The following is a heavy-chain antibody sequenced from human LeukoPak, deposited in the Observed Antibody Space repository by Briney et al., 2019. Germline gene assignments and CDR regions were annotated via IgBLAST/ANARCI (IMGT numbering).Heavy chain of an antibody. D-gene: IGHD5-18*01. V-gene: IGHV3-21*01. CDR2: ISSSSSYI. CDR1: GFTFSSYS. CDR3: ARSGYSYGYYFDY. J-gene: IGHJ4*02. Sequence: GGSLRLSCAASGFTFSSYSMNWVRQAPGKGLEWVSSISSSSSYIYYADSVKGRFTISRDNAKNSLYLQMNSLRAEDTAVYYCARSGYSYGYYFDYWGQGTLVTVSS.